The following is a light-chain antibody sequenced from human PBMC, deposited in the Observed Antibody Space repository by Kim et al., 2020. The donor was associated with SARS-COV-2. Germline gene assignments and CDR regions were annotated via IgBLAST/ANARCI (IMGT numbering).Light chain of an antibody. CDR2: GAS. CDR3: QQYGRSPFT. Sequence: PGERATLSCRASRSGSSSYLAWYQQKPGQAPRLLIFGASSRATGIPDRFSGSGSGTDFTLTISRLEPEDFAVYYCQQYGRSPFTFGPGTKVDIK. CDR1: RSGSSSY. V-gene: IGKV3-20*01. J-gene: IGKJ3*01.